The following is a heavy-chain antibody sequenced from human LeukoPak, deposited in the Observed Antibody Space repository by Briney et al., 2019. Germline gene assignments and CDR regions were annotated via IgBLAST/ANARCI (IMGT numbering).Heavy chain of an antibody. CDR2: ISAYNGNT. J-gene: IGHJ2*01. D-gene: IGHD3-9*01. Sequence: ASVKVSCKASGYTFTSYGISWVRQAPGQGLEWMGWISAYNGNTNYAQKLQGRVTMTTDTSTSTAYMELRSLRSDDTAVYYCAREDYDILTGPNIAVPVNWYFDLWGRGTLVTVSS. CDR1: GYTFTSYG. CDR3: AREDYDILTGPNIAVPVNWYFDL. V-gene: IGHV1-18*01.